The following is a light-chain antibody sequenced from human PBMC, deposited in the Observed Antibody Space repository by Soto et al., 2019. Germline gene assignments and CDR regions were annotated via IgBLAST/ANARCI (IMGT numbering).Light chain of an antibody. Sequence: QSVLTQPASVSGSPGQSITISCTGTSSDVGGYNHVSWYQHHPGKAPKRIIYEVTKRPSGVSNRFSGSKSGDTASLTISGLQAEDEADYYCSSPTASTTRIFGTGTKVTVL. CDR3: SSPTASTTRI. V-gene: IGLV2-14*01. J-gene: IGLJ1*01. CDR1: SSDVGGYNH. CDR2: EVT.